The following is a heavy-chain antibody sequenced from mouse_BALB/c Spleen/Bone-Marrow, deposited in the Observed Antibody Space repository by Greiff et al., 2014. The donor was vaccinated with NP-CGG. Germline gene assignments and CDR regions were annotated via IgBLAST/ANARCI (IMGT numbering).Heavy chain of an antibody. CDR2: IYPGNSDT. J-gene: IGHJ4*01. V-gene: IGHV1-5*01. CDR1: GYTFTSYW. Sequence: EVQLQESGTVLARPGASVKMSCKASGYTFTSYWMHWVKQRPGQGLEWIGAIYPGNSDTSYNQKFKGKAKLTAVTSTSTAYMELSSLTNEDSAVYYCTRERYYRDYYAMDYWGQGTSVTVSS. CDR3: TRERYYRDYYAMDY. D-gene: IGHD2-12*01.